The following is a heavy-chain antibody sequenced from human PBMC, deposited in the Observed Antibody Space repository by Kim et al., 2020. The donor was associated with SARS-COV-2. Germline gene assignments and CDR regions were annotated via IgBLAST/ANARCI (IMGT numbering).Heavy chain of an antibody. J-gene: IGHJ5*02. D-gene: IGHD3-10*01. Sequence: ASVKVSCKVSGYTLTELSMHWVRQAPGKGLEWMGGFDPEDCETIYAQKFQGRVTMPEDTSTDTADMELSSLRSEDTAVYYCATTTPVITMVRGVIIRGPNWFDPWGQGTLVTVSS. CDR2: FDPEDCET. CDR3: ATTTPVITMVRGVIIRGPNWFDP. V-gene: IGHV1-24*01. CDR1: GYTLTELS.